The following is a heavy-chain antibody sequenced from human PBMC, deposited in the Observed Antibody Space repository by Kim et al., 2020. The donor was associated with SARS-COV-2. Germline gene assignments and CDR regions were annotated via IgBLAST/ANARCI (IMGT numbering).Heavy chain of an antibody. Sequence: GGSLRLSCAASGFTFSSYGMHWVRQAPGKGLEWVAVISYDGSNKYYADSVKGRFTISRDNSKNTLYLQMNSLRAEDTAVYYCATPYGSGSYYQLIYYYYYGMDVWGQGTTVTVSS. CDR1: GFTFSSYG. J-gene: IGHJ6*02. D-gene: IGHD3-10*01. CDR2: ISYDGSNK. V-gene: IGHV3-30*03. CDR3: ATPYGSGSYYQLIYYYYYGMDV.